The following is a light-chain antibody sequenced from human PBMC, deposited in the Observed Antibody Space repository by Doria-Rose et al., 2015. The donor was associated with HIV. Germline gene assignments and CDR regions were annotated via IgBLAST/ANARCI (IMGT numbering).Light chain of an antibody. V-gene: IGKV3-20*01. CDR3: HQYGTSWT. CDR2: DGS. CDR1: QSFSSTY. J-gene: IGKJ1*01. Sequence: EIVMTQSLGTLSLSPGERATLSCRASQSFSSTYLAWYQQKPGQAPSLLIYDGSTSATGIPDRFSASGPGTDFTLTINRLEPEDFALYYCHQYGTSWTFGQGTKVEI.